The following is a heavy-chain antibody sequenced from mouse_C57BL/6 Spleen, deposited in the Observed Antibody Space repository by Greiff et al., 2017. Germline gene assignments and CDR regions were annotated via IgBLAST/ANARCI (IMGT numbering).Heavy chain of an antibody. V-gene: IGHV1-69*01. CDR3: ARVGYYETWFAY. CDR2: IDPSDSYT. Sequence: QVQLQQSGAELVMPGASVKLSCKASGYTFTSYWMHWVKQRPGQGLEWIGEIDPSDSYTNYNQKFKGKSTLTVDKSSSTAYMQLSSLTSEDSAVYYCARVGYYETWFAYWGQGTLVTVSA. CDR1: GYTFTSYW. J-gene: IGHJ3*01. D-gene: IGHD2-4*01.